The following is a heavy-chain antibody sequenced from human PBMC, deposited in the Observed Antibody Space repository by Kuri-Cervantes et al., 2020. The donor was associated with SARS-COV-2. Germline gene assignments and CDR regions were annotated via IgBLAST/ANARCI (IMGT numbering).Heavy chain of an antibody. Sequence: GGSLRLSCAASGFTFSSYWMSWVRQAPGKGLEWVANIKQDGSEKYYVDSVKGRFTISRDNAKNSLYLQMNSLRAEDTAVYYCARDSFDYYDSSGYYYENLFDYWGQGTLVTVSS. D-gene: IGHD3-22*01. CDR1: GFTFSSYW. CDR2: IKQDGSEK. J-gene: IGHJ4*02. CDR3: ARDSFDYYDSSGYYYENLFDY. V-gene: IGHV3-7*01.